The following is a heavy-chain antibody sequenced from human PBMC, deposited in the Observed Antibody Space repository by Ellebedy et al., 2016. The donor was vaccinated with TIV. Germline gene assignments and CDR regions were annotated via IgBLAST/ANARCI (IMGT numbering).Heavy chain of an antibody. V-gene: IGHV3-7*01. D-gene: IGHD5-18*01. CDR2: IKQDGSER. CDR3: SSHVGTSMTH. CDR1: GFSLSNYW. J-gene: IGHJ4*02. Sequence: GESLKISCDASGFSLSNYWMSWVRQAPGKGLEWVANIKQDGSERHYVGSVKGRFTISRDNAKSSLYLQMNSLRVEDTALYYCSSHVGTSMTHWGQGTLVTVSS.